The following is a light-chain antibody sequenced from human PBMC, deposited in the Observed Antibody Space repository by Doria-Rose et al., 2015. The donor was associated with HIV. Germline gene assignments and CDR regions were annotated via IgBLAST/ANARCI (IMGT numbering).Light chain of an antibody. Sequence: TQSPGTLSLSPGERATLSCRASQRVKSSYLAWYQQKPGQAPRLLIYDASARATGIPDRFSGSGSGTDFTLTISRLEPEDVAVYYCQQYGTSRGTFGQGTKVEI. CDR1: QRVKSSY. J-gene: IGKJ1*01. CDR2: DAS. CDR3: QQYGTSRGT. V-gene: IGKV3-20*01.